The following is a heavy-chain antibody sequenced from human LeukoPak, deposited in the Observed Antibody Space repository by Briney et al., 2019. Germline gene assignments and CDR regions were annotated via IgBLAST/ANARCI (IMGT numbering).Heavy chain of an antibody. J-gene: IGHJ4*02. CDR2: INPNSGGT. D-gene: IGHD3-10*01. Sequence: ASVKVSCKDSGYTFTGYYMHWVRQAPGQGLEWMGWINPNSGGTNYAQKFQGRVTMTRDTSISTAYMELSRLRSDDTAVYYCARACYYGSGSYYNVGGEFYYWGQGTLVTVSS. CDR3: ARACYYGSGSYYNVGGEFYY. V-gene: IGHV1-2*02. CDR1: GYTFTGYY.